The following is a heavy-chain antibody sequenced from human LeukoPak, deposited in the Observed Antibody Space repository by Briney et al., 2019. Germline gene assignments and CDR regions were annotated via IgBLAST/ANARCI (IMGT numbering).Heavy chain of an antibody. J-gene: IGHJ4*02. V-gene: IGHV3-33*01. CDR3: ARGGGSFAPLFDY. CDR2: TYYDGSDK. CDR1: GFNFGGFA. Sequence: PGGSLRLSCAASGFNFGGFAMHWVRQAPGKGLEWLTLTYYDGSDKYYADSVKGRFTISRDNSKNTLYLQMNSLSAEDTAVYYCARGGGSFAPLFDYWGQGTLVTVSS. D-gene: IGHD1-26*01.